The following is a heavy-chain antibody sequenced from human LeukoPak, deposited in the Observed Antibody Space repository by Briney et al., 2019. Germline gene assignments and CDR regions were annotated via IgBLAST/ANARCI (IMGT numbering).Heavy chain of an antibody. CDR2: MNPNSGNT. D-gene: IGHD1-26*01. Sequence: ASVKVSCKASGYTFTSYDINWVRQATGQGLEWMGWMNPNSGNTGYAQKFQGRVTITRNTSISTAYMELSSLRSEDTAVYYCARGASGSYVYYYYYYMDVWGKGTTVTVSS. CDR1: GYTFTSYD. J-gene: IGHJ6*03. V-gene: IGHV1-8*03. CDR3: ARGASGSYVYYYYYYMDV.